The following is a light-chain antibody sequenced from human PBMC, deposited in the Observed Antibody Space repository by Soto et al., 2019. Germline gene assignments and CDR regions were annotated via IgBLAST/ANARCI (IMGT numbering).Light chain of an antibody. J-gene: IGLJ2*01. V-gene: IGLV2-14*01. CDR1: SSDVGGYNY. Sequence: QSALTQPASVSGSPGQSITISCTGTSSDVGGYNYVSWYQQHPGKAPKLMIYDVSNRPSGVSNRFSGSKSGNTASLTISGLQAEDGADYYSSSYTSSSPLVVFRRGTKLTVL. CDR3: SSYTSSSPLVV. CDR2: DVS.